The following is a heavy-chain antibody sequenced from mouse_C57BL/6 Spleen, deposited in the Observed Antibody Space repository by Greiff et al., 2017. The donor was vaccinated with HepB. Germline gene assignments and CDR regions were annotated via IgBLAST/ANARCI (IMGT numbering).Heavy chain of an antibody. CDR3: ARGLRGAMDY. V-gene: IGHV1-54*01. J-gene: IGHJ4*01. CDR2: INPGSGGT. D-gene: IGHD3-2*02. CDR1: GYAFTNYL. Sequence: VQLQQSGAELVRPGTSVKVSCKASGYAFTNYLIEWVKQRPGQGLEWIGVINPGSGGTNYNEKFKGKATLTADKSSSTAYMQLSSLTAEDSAVYFCARGLRGAMDYWGQGTSVTVSS.